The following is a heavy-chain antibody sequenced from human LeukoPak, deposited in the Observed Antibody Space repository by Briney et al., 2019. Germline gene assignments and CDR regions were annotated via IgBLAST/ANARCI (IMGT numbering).Heavy chain of an antibody. Sequence: GASVKVSCKVSGYTLTELSMHWVRQAPGKGLEWMGWINPNSGGTNYAQKFQGRVTMTRDTSISTAYMELSRLRSDDTAVYYCARVVWFGEFNHPLDYWGQGTLVTVSS. J-gene: IGHJ4*02. CDR2: INPNSGGT. CDR1: GYTLTELS. D-gene: IGHD3-10*01. CDR3: ARVVWFGEFNHPLDY. V-gene: IGHV1-2*02.